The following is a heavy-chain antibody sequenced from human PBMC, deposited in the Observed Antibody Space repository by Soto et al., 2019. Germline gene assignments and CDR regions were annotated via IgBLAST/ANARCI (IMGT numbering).Heavy chain of an antibody. CDR3: ARSSMVPPKRRYGMDV. J-gene: IGHJ6*02. D-gene: IGHD3-10*01. CDR2: IYHSGST. V-gene: IGHV4-4*02. Sequence: QVQLQESGPGLVKPSGTLSLTCAVSGGSISSSNWWSWVRQPPGKGLEWIGEIYHSGSTNYNPSLKRRVTISVDKSQNQFSLKLSSVTAADTAVYYCARSSMVPPKRRYGMDVWGQGTTVTVSS. CDR1: GGSISSSNW.